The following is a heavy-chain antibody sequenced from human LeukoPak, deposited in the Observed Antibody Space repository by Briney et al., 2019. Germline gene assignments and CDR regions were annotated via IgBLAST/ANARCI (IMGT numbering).Heavy chain of an antibody. CDR2: ISYDANIGSNK. D-gene: IGHD3-3*01. CDR1: GFTFSRYA. V-gene: IGHV3-30-3*01. J-gene: IGHJ4*02. CDR3: ARDGGYDFWSGYYQDY. Sequence: GGSLRLSCATSGFTFSRYAMHWVRQAPGRGLEWVALISYDANIGSNKYYADSVKGRFTISRDNSKNTLYLQMNSLRAEDTAVYYCARDGGYDFWSGYYQDYWGQGTLVTVSS.